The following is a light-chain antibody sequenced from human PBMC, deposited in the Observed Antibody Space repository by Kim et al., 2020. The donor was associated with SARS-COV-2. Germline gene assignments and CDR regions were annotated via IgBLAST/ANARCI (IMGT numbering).Light chain of an antibody. J-gene: IGKJ4*01. CDR1: QSVTSNY. CDR2: GAS. Sequence: LSPGERATLSCRASQSVTSNYLAWYQQKPGQTPRLLIYGASSRATGIPDRFSGSGSGTDFTLTISRLEPEDFAVYYCQQYGSSPPFGGGTKVDIK. CDR3: QQYGSSPP. V-gene: IGKV3-20*01.